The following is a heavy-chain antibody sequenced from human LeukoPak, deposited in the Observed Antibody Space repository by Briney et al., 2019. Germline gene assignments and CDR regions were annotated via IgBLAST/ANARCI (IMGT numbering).Heavy chain of an antibody. CDR3: ATKSWNPQSDWFDP. V-gene: IGHV1-24*01. Sequence: ASVTVSFKVSGYTLTELSMHWVRQAPGKGGEGMGGFDPEDGDTIYAQKFQGRVTMTEDPSTDTAYMELSSLRSEDTAVYYCATKSWNPQSDWFDPWGQGTLVTVSS. CDR1: GYTLTELS. D-gene: IGHD1-1*01. CDR2: FDPEDGDT. J-gene: IGHJ5*02.